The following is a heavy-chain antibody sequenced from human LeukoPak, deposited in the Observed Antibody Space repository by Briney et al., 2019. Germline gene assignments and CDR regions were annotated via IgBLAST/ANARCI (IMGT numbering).Heavy chain of an antibody. Sequence: SETLSLTCTVSGGSISSYYWSWIRQPPGKGLEWIGYIYSSGSTNYNPSLKSRVTISVDTSKNQFSLNLYSVTAADTAVYYCARRAVVTAHMNDAFDIWGQGTMVTVSS. D-gene: IGHD2-21*02. J-gene: IGHJ3*02. CDR2: IYSSGST. CDR3: ARRAVVTAHMNDAFDI. V-gene: IGHV4-59*08. CDR1: GGSISSYY.